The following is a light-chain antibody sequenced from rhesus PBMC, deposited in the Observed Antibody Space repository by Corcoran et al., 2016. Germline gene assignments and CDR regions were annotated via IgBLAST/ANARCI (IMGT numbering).Light chain of an antibody. CDR3: LQGYSTPFT. CDR1: QGISDY. Sequence: DIQMTQSPSSLSASVGDRVTITCRESQGISDYLSWYQQKPGKAPKRLIYAASSLESGVPSMFSGSGSGTECTLTISSLQPEDFAAYYCLQGYSTPFTFGPGTKLDIK. J-gene: IGKJ3*01. V-gene: IGKV1-36*02. CDR2: AAS.